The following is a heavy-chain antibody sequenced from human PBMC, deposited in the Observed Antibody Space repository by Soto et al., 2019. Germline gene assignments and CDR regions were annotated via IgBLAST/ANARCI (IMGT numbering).Heavy chain of an antibody. Sequence: GGSLRLSCAASGFTFSSYAMSWVRQAPGKGLEWVSAISGSGGSTYYADSVKGRFTISRDNSKNTLYLQMNSLRAEDTAVYYCAKDPPPGLGPHDAFDIWGQGTMVTVSS. V-gene: IGHV3-23*01. D-gene: IGHD3-9*01. CDR1: GFTFSSYA. CDR2: ISGSGGST. J-gene: IGHJ3*02. CDR3: AKDPPPGLGPHDAFDI.